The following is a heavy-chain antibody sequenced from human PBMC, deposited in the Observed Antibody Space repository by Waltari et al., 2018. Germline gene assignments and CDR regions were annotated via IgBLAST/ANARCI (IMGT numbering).Heavy chain of an antibody. D-gene: IGHD2-2*03. J-gene: IGHJ4*02. CDR2: ISGSGGST. Sequence: EVQLLESGGGLVQPGGSLRLSCAASGFTFSSYAMSWVRQAPGKGLEWVSAISGSGGSTYYADSVKGRFTISRDNSKNTLYLQMNSLRAEDTAVYYCAKPPGYCSSTSCPFDYWGQGTLVTVSS. CDR1: GFTFSSYA. V-gene: IGHV3-23*01. CDR3: AKPPGYCSSTSCPFDY.